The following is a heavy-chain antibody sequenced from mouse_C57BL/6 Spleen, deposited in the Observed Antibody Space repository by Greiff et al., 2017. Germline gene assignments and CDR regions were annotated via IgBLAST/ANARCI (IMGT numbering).Heavy chain of an antibody. D-gene: IGHD2-1*01. CDR2: IDPETGGT. J-gene: IGHJ4*01. V-gene: IGHV1-15*01. CDR3: TRWGNYEGDAMDY. Sequence: QVQLQQSGAELVRPGASVTLSCKASGYTFTDYEMHWVKQTPVHGLEWIGAIDPETGGTASNQKFKGKAILTADKSSSTAYMELRSLTSEDSAVYYCTRWGNYEGDAMDYWGQGTSVTVSS. CDR1: GYTFTDYE.